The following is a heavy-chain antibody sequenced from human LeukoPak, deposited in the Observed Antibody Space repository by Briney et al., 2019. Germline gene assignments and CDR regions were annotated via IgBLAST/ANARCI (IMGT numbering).Heavy chain of an antibody. Sequence: SQTLSLTCAVSGDSISSGGYCWNWFRQHPGKGLEWIGYIYSSGGTFYNPSLKSRVTISVDTSKNQFSLKLGSVTAADTALYYCASSEAPITPPPYGMGVWGQGTKVTVSS. D-gene: IGHD5-12*01. CDR2: IYSSGGT. J-gene: IGHJ6*02. V-gene: IGHV4-31*11. CDR3: ASSEAPITPPPYGMGV. CDR1: GDSISSGGYC.